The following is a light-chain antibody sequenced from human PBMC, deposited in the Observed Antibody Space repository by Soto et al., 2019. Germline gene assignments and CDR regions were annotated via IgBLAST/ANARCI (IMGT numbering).Light chain of an antibody. V-gene: IGKV3-15*01. Sequence: EIVLTQSPGTLSLSPGARAPLSCRASQSVSSSYLAWYQQNPGQAPRLLIYGASTRATGIPARFSGSGSGTEFTLTISSLQSEDFAVYYCQQYNNWPRTFGQGTKVDIK. CDR1: QSVSSSY. CDR3: QQYNNWPRT. CDR2: GAS. J-gene: IGKJ1*01.